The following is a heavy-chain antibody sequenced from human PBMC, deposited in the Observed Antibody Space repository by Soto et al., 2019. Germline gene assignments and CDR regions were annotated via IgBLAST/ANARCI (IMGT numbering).Heavy chain of an antibody. V-gene: IGHV1-69*06. D-gene: IGHD2-15*01. CDR2: IIPIFGTA. Sequence: SVKVSCKASGGTFSSYAISWVRQAPGQGLEWMGGIIPIFGTANYAQKFQGRVTITADKSTSTAYMELSSLRSEDTAVYYCARPRHPSRASSYSYYFDYWGQGTLVTVSS. J-gene: IGHJ4*02. CDR3: ARPRHPSRASSYSYYFDY. CDR1: GGTFSSYA.